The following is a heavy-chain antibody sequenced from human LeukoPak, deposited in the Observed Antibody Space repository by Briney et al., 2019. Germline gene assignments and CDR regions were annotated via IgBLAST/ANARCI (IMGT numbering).Heavy chain of an antibody. J-gene: IGHJ4*02. CDR1: GFTFSDYC. CDR2: ISSSGSNI. V-gene: IGHV3-11*01. Sequence: GGSLRLSCAASGFTFSDYCMSWVRQAPGKGLEWVSFISSSGSNIYYADSVKGRFTISRDNAKSSLYLQMNSLRAEDTAVYYCATRGPDSSGFYRFDYWGQGTLVTVSS. D-gene: IGHD3-22*01. CDR3: ATRGPDSSGFYRFDY.